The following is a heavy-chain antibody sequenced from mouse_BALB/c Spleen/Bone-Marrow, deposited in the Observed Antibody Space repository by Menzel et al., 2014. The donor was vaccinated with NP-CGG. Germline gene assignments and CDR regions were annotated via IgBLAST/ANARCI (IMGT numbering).Heavy chain of an antibody. Sequence: EVKLQESGGGLVQPGGSLNLACVASGFDFGRYWMSWARQAPGKGLEWIGEINPGSSTINYSPSLKDKFIISRDNAKNTLYLQMGKVRSEDTALYYCARLGYYGYHDNWGQGTTLTVSS. V-gene: IGHV4-2*02. CDR1: GFDFGRYW. CDR2: INPGSSTI. J-gene: IGHJ2*01. CDR3: ARLGYYGYHDN. D-gene: IGHD1-2*01.